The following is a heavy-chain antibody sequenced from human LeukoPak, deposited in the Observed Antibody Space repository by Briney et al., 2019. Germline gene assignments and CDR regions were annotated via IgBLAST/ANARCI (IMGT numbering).Heavy chain of an antibody. J-gene: IGHJ4*02. CDR2: IDTDGIST. Sequence: GGSLRLSCAASGFTFSSYWMHWVRQAPGKGLVWVSRIDTDGISTIYADSVKGRFTISRDNAKNTLYLQMNSLRAEDTAVYYCAKDNWNDRSAFDYWGQGTLVTVSS. D-gene: IGHD1-20*01. CDR3: AKDNWNDRSAFDY. CDR1: GFTFSSYW. V-gene: IGHV3-74*01.